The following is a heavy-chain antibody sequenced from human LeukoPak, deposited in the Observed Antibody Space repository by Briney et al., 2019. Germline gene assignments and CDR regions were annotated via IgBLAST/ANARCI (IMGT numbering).Heavy chain of an antibody. CDR2: IYYSGST. D-gene: IGHD2-2*01. Sequence: LRLSCAASGVTFSSYNMNWVRQAPGKGLEWIGYIYYSGSTYYNPSLKSRVTISVDTSKNQFSLKLSSVTAADTAVYYCAREGYQLLWSGSGMDVWGQGTTVTVSS. CDR3: AREGYQLLWSGSGMDV. J-gene: IGHJ6*02. V-gene: IGHV4-31*02. CDR1: GVTFSSYN.